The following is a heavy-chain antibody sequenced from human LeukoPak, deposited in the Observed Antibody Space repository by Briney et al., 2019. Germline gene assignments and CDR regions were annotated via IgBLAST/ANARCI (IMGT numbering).Heavy chain of an antibody. CDR1: GGSISSSSYY. J-gene: IGHJ4*02. Sequence: SETLSLTCTVSGGSISSSSYYWGWIRQPPGKGLEWIGSIYYSGSTYYNPSLKSRVTISVDTSKNQFSLKLSSVTAADTAVYYCARVVAVAGRGAYFDYWGQGTLSPSPQ. V-gene: IGHV4-39*07. CDR2: IYYSGST. CDR3: ARVVAVAGRGAYFDY. D-gene: IGHD6-19*01.